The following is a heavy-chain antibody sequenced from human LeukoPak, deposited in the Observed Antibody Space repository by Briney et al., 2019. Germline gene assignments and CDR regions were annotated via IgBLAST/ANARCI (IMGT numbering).Heavy chain of an antibody. Sequence: SETLSLTCAVYGGSFSGYYWSWIRQPPGKGLEWIGEINHSGSTNYNPSLKSRVTISVDTSKNQFSLKLSSVTAADTAVYYCARDDCSSTSCEGYFQHWGQGTLVTVSS. V-gene: IGHV4-34*01. J-gene: IGHJ1*01. CDR2: INHSGST. CDR1: GGSFSGYY. CDR3: ARDDCSSTSCEGYFQH. D-gene: IGHD2-2*01.